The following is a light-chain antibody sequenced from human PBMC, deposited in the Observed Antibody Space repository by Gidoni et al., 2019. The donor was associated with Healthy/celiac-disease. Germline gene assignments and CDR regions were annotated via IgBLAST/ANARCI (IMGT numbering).Light chain of an antibody. J-gene: IGLJ2*01. V-gene: IGLV1-40*01. CDR1: SSNIGAGYD. Sequence: QSVLTQPPSVSVAPRQRVTISCTGSSSNIGAGYDVHWYQQLPGTAPKLLIYGNSNRPSGVPDRFSGSKSGTSASLAITGLQAEDEADYYFQSYDSSLSAHVVFGGGTKLTVL. CDR2: GNS. CDR3: QSYDSSLSAHVV.